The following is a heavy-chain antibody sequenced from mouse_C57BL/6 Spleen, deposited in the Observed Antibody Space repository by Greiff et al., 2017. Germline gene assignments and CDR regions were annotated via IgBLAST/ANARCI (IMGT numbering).Heavy chain of an antibody. J-gene: IGHJ4*01. CDR2: IWRGGST. Sequence: QVQLKESGPGLVQPSQSLSITCTVSGFSLTSYGVHWVRQSPGKGLEWLGVIWRGGSTDYNAAFMSRLSITKDNSKSQVFFKMNSLQDDDTAIYYCAKLRGNLDEYYAMDYWGQGTSVTVSS. V-gene: IGHV2-5*01. CDR1: GFSLTSYG. CDR3: AKLRGNLDEYYAMDY.